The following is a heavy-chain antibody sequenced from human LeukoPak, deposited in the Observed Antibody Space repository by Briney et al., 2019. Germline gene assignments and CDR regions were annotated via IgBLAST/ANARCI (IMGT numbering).Heavy chain of an antibody. CDR1: GGPISSYY. J-gene: IGHJ4*02. Sequence: KSSETLSLTCTVSGGPISSYYWSWIRQPPGKGLEWIGYIYYSGSTNYNPSLKSRVTISVDTSKNQFSLKLSSVTAADTAVYYCARGSLRLYYFDYWGQGTLVTVSS. CDR3: ARGSLRLYYFDY. D-gene: IGHD3-3*01. V-gene: IGHV4-59*01. CDR2: IYYSGST.